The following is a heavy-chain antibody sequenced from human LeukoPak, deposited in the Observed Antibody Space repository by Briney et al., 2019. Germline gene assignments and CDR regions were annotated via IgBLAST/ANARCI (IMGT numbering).Heavy chain of an antibody. J-gene: IGHJ4*02. CDR3: ARQIRQGWYGNYFDY. CDR1: GGSISSYY. D-gene: IGHD6-19*01. CDR2: IYYSGST. Sequence: SETLSLTCTVSGGSISSYYWSWIRQPPGKGLEWIAYIYYSGSTDYNPSLKSRVTISLDTSKNQFSLKLSSVTAADMAVYYCARQIRQGWYGNYFDYWGQGTLVTVSS. V-gene: IGHV4-59*08.